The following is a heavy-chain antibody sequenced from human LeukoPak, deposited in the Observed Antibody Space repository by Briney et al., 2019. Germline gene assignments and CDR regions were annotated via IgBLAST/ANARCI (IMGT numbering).Heavy chain of an antibody. D-gene: IGHD3-16*02. J-gene: IGHJ4*02. CDR2: MNPNSGNT. V-gene: IGHV1-8*02. CDR3: ARVITFGGVIVIGY. Sequence: GASVKVSCKASVYTFTNFYIHWVRQATGQGLEWMGWMNPNSGNTGYAQKFQGRVTMTRNTSISTAYMELSSLRSEDTAVYYCARVITFGGVIVIGYWGQGTLVTVSS. CDR1: VYTFTNFY.